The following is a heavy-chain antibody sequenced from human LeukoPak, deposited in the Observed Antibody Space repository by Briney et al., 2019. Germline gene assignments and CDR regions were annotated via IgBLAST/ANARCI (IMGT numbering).Heavy chain of an antibody. Sequence: GGSLRLSGEGSGFTFSSSAMSWVRQAPGKGLEGVSAISGSGYTTFYTDSVRGRFIVSRDNTKNTVYLQLNSLRVEDSAVYYCAKRAAGADPAWPDPNMPHWGPGTLVAVSS. V-gene: IGHV3-23*01. J-gene: IGHJ4*02. CDR1: GFTFSSSA. CDR2: ISGSGYTT. CDR3: AKRAAGADPAWPDPNMPH. D-gene: IGHD2-2*01.